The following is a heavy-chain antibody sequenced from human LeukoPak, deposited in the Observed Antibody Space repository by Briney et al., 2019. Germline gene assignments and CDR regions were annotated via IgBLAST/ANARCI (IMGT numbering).Heavy chain of an antibody. Sequence: PGGSLRLSCAASGFTFSSYSMNWVRQAPGKGLEWVAFIRYDGSNKYYADSVKGRFTISRDNSKNTLYLQMNSLRAEDTAVYYCAKDMRVTMIVVAQMGFDYWGRGTLVTVSS. CDR2: IRYDGSNK. V-gene: IGHV3-30*02. CDR3: AKDMRVTMIVVAQMGFDY. J-gene: IGHJ4*02. D-gene: IGHD3-22*01. CDR1: GFTFSSYS.